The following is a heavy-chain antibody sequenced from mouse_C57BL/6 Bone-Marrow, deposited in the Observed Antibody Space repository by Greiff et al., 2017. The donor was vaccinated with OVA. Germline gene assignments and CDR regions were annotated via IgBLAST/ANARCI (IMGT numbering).Heavy chain of an antibody. CDR1: GYTFTSYG. Sequence: VKLVESGAELARPGASVKLSCKASGYTFTSYGISWVKQRTGQGLEWIGEIYPRSGNTYYNEKFKGKATLTADKSSSTAYMELRSLTSEDSAVYFCAREGLNDYDRDAMDYWGQGTSVTVSS. J-gene: IGHJ4*01. CDR2: IYPRSGNT. D-gene: IGHD2-4*01. V-gene: IGHV1-81*01. CDR3: AREGLNDYDRDAMDY.